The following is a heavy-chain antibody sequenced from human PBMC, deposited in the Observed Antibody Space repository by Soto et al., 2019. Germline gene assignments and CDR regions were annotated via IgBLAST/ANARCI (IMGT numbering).Heavy chain of an antibody. Sequence: GGSLRLSCAASGFTVSSNYMSWVRQAPGKGLEWVSVIYSGGSTYYADSVKGRFTISRGNSNNTLYLETNSLRVEDTAIYYCAKDRGGEFTSSRYFDYWGQGNLVTVSS. D-gene: IGHD3-16*01. CDR1: GFTVSSNY. V-gene: IGHV3-53*01. J-gene: IGHJ4*02. CDR2: IYSGGST. CDR3: AKDRGGEFTSSRYFDY.